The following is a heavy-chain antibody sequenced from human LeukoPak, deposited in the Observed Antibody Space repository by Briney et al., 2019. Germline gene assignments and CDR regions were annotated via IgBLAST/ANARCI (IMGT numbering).Heavy chain of an antibody. CDR1: GYSFTSYW. CDR3: ARHVGGGSSSSWFDP. D-gene: IGHD2-15*01. V-gene: IGHV5-51*01. Sequence: GESLKISCKGSGYSFTSYWIGWVRQMPGKGLEWMGIIYPGDSDTRYSPSFQGQATISADKSISTAYLQWSSLKASDTAMYYCARHVGGGSSSSWFDPWGQGTLVTVSS. J-gene: IGHJ5*02. CDR2: IYPGDSDT.